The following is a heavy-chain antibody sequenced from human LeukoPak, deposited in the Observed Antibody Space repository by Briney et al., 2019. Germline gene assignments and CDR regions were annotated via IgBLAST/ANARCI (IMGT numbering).Heavy chain of an antibody. CDR3: ARGGPGYSSSWSLY. V-gene: IGHV3-21*01. Sequence: GGSLRLSCAASGFTFSNYSMNWVRQAPGKGLEWVSSISSSSTYIYYADSMKGRFTISRDNAKNSLYLHLNSLRAEDTAVYYCARGGPGYSSSWSLYWGQGTLVTVSS. J-gene: IGHJ4*02. D-gene: IGHD6-13*01. CDR1: GFTFSNYS. CDR2: ISSSSTYI.